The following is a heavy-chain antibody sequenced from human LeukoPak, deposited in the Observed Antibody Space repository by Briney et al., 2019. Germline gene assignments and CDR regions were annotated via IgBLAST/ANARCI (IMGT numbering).Heavy chain of an antibody. J-gene: IGHJ6*03. D-gene: IGHD3-9*01. V-gene: IGHV4-34*01. CDR1: GGSISSYY. CDR2: INHSGST. Sequence: PSETLSLTCTVSGGSISSYYWSWIRQPPGKGLEWIGEINHSGSTNYNPSLKSRVTISVDTSKNQFSLKLSSVTAADTAVYYCARLVARGPLYYYYYMDVWGKGTTVTISS. CDR3: ARLVARGPLYYYYYMDV.